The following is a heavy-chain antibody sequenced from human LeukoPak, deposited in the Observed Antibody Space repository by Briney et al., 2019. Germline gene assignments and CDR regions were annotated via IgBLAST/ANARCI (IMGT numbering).Heavy chain of an antibody. CDR1: GFTFSNYA. J-gene: IGHJ4*02. CDR2: ISGTSGTI. CDR3: AKWPGDPRPFDY. V-gene: IGHV3-23*01. Sequence: GGSLRLSCAASGFTFSNYAMSWVRQAPGKGLEWASGISGTSGTINYAAPVKGRFTISRDNSKNTLYLQMNSLRVDDMAVYYCAKWPGDPRPFDYWGQGTLVTVSS. D-gene: IGHD2-21*02.